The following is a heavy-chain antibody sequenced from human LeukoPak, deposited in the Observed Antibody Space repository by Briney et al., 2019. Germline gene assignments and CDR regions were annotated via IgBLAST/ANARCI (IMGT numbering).Heavy chain of an antibody. Sequence: SQTLSLTCAISGDSVSSNSAAWNWIRQSPSRGLEWLGRTYYRSKWYNDYAVSLKSRITNNPDTSKYQLSLQLNSVTPEDTAVYYCARDSLIFHYDSSGYQNPSYYFDSWGQGTLVTVSS. V-gene: IGHV6-1*01. D-gene: IGHD3-22*01. J-gene: IGHJ4*02. CDR2: TYYRSKWYN. CDR1: GDSVSSNSAA. CDR3: ARDSLIFHYDSSGYQNPSYYFDS.